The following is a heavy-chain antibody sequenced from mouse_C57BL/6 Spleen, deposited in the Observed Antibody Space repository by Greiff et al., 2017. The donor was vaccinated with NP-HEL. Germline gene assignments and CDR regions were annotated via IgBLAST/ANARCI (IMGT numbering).Heavy chain of an antibody. CDR2: IYPRSGNT. CDR1: GYTFTSYG. V-gene: IGHV1-81*01. J-gene: IGHJ2*01. Sequence: QVQLQQSGAELVRPGASVKLSCKASGYTFTSYGISWVKQRTGQGLEWIGEIYPRSGNTYYNEKFKGKATLTADKSSSTAYMELRSLTSEDSAVYFCATVVAKGYFDYWGQGTTLTVSS. D-gene: IGHD1-1*01. CDR3: ATVVAKGYFDY.